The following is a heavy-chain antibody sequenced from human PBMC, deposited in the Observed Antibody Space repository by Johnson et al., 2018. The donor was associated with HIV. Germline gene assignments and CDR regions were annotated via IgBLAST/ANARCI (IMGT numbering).Heavy chain of an antibody. J-gene: IGHJ4*03. CDR3: ASGDDDGF. V-gene: IGHV3-30*14. CDR1: GFTFSSYA. D-gene: IGHD5-12*01. CDR2: ISYDGSDK. Sequence: HVQLVESGGGVVQPGRSLRLSCAASGFTFSSYAFHWVRQAPAKGLEWVASISYDGSDKYYADSVKGRFTISRDNSKNTLFLQMNSLRPEDTAVYYCASGDDDGFWGRGTLVTVSS.